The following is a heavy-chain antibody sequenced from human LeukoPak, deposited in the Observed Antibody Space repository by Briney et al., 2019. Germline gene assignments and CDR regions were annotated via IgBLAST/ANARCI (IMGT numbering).Heavy chain of an antibody. Sequence: ASVKVSCRASGYTFASYDINWVRQATGQGLEWMGWMNPNSGNTGYAQKFQGRVTITRNTSISTAYMELSSLRSEDTAVYYCAREGDSSGSFDYWGQGTMVTVSS. V-gene: IGHV1-8*03. CDR3: AREGDSSGSFDY. CDR2: MNPNSGNT. D-gene: IGHD3-22*01. CDR1: GYTFASYD. J-gene: IGHJ4*02.